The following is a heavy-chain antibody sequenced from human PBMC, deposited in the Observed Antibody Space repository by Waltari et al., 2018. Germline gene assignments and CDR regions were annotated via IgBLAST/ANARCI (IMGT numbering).Heavy chain of an antibody. Sequence: QVQLVESGGGVVQPGRSLRLSCAASGFTFSSYGMHWVRQAPGKGRGWVEVIWYDGSNKYYADSVKGRFTISRDNSKNTLYLQMNSLRAEDTAVYYCARDGGSYQHFDYWGQGTLVTVSS. CDR2: IWYDGSNK. CDR1: GFTFSSYG. D-gene: IGHD1-26*01. V-gene: IGHV3-33*01. CDR3: ARDGGSYQHFDY. J-gene: IGHJ4*02.